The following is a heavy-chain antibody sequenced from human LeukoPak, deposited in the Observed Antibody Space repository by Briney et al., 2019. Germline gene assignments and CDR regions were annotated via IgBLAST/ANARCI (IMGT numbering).Heavy chain of an antibody. CDR1: GGSISSGTYY. Sequence: SETLSLTCTVSGGSISSGTYYWNWIRQPAGKGLEWIGRIYISGSTNYNPSLKSRVTITVDTSKNQFSLKLTSVTAADTAVYFCARQRPWGLSRYFDYWGQGTLVTVSS. V-gene: IGHV4-61*02. D-gene: IGHD7-27*01. CDR3: ARQRPWGLSRYFDY. CDR2: IYISGST. J-gene: IGHJ4*02.